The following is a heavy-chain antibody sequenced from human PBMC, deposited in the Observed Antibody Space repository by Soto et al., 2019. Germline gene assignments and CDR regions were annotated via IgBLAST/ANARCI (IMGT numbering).Heavy chain of an antibody. V-gene: IGHV3-9*01. CDR2: IDWNSVDI. J-gene: IGHJ4*02. CDR1: GFTFNDYT. CDR3: AKGSLPREPAAIDS. Sequence: EVQLVESGGGLVQPGRSLRLSCEASGFTFNDYTMHWVRQAPGKGLEWVSGIDWNSVDIHYADSVKGRFTISRDNAKNSLFLQMNSLRAEDTALYYCAKGSLPREPAAIDSWGQGTLVTVSS. D-gene: IGHD2-2*01.